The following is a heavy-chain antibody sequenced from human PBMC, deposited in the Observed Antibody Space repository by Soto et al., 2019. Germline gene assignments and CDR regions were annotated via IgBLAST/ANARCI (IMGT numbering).Heavy chain of an antibody. CDR1: GGSLTGYY. D-gene: IGHD5-12*01. Sequence: QVQLQQWGAGLLKPSETLSLTCTVNGGSLTGYYWSWIRQPPGKGLEWIGEVKDGGSTNYSPSLRVRVSISPDTAKHHFSPRLNSVTAADTAVYFCARGQEGIVATHWDQGALVTVSS. CDR3: ARGQEGIVATH. V-gene: IGHV4-34*01. CDR2: VKDGGST. J-gene: IGHJ4*02.